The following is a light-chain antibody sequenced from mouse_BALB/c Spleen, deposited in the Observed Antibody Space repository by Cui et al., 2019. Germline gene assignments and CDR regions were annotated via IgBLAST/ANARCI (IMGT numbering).Light chain of an antibody. J-gene: IGKJ1*01. CDR1: SSVSY. Sequence: QIVLTQYPAIMSASLGEEITLTCSASSSVSYMHWYQQKSGTSPKLWIYSTSNLASGVPSRFSGSGSGTFYSLTISSVEAEDAADYYCHQWSSYPWTFGGGTKLEIK. CDR2: STS. CDR3: HQWSSYPWT. V-gene: IGKV4-80*01.